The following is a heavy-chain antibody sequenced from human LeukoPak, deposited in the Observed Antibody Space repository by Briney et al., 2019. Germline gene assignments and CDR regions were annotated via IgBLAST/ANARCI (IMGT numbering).Heavy chain of an antibody. CDR2: IYHSGST. V-gene: IGHV4-38-2*02. CDR1: GYSISSGYY. Sequence: SQTLSLTCAVSGYSISSGYYWGWIRQPPGKGLEWIGSIYHSGSTYYNPSLKSRVTISVDTSKNQFSLKLSSVTAADTAVYYCAREVGAGGTAMVPYWGQGTLVTVSS. CDR3: AREVGAGGTAMVPY. J-gene: IGHJ4*02. D-gene: IGHD5-18*01.